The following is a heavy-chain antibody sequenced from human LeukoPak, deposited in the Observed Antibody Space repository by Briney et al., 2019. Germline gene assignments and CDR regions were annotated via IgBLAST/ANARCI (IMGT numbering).Heavy chain of an antibody. D-gene: IGHD2-15*01. Sequence: ETLSLTCAVYGGSFSGYYWSWIRQPPGKGLEWVSAISGSGSTTYYADSVKGRFTISRDNSKNTLFLQMNSLTAEDTAIYSCARPRLEYCSGGSCFDAFDIWGQGTMVTVSS. CDR2: ISGSGSTT. V-gene: IGHV3-23*01. CDR3: ARPRLEYCSGGSCFDAFDI. J-gene: IGHJ3*02. CDR1: GGSFSGYY.